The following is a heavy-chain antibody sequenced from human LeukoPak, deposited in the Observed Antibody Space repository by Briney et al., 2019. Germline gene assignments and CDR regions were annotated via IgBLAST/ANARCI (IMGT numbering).Heavy chain of an antibody. J-gene: IGHJ6*02. CDR3: ARGPMFWSGYFQGDYYYGMDV. CDR2: MNPNSGNT. D-gene: IGHD3-3*01. Sequence: ASVKVSCKASGYTFTNYDINWVRQATGQGLEWMGWMNPNSGNTGYAQKFQGRVTMTRNTSISTAYMELSSLRSEDTAVYYCARGPMFWSGYFQGDYYYGMDVWGQGTTVTVSS. CDR1: GYTFTNYD. V-gene: IGHV1-8*01.